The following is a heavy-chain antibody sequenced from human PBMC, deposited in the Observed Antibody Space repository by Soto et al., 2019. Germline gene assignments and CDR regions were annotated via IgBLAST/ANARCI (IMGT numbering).Heavy chain of an antibody. Sequence: GASVEVSCKASGFTFSNYGLNWVRQAPGQGLEWMGWVSANNGHTNYAQNLQGRVSMTTDTSTSTAYMELRGLTFDDTAVYYCARDIESVTAKHFFYYYAMDVWGHGTTVTVSS. J-gene: IGHJ6*02. V-gene: IGHV1-18*01. CDR1: GFTFSNYG. CDR3: ARDIESVTAKHFFYYYAMDV. D-gene: IGHD2-8*01. CDR2: VSANNGHT.